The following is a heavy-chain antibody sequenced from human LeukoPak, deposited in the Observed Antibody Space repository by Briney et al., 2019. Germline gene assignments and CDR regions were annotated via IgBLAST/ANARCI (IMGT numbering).Heavy chain of an antibody. J-gene: IGHJ4*02. V-gene: IGHV3-23*01. CDR2: ISGSSGST. CDR3: AKDLDCSSTNCYPDY. CDR1: GFTFSSSA. D-gene: IGHD2-2*01. Sequence: PVGSLGLSCAASGFTFSSSAMSWVRQAPGKGLEWVSAISGSSGSTYYADSVKGRFTISRDNSKNTLYLQMNSLRAEDTAVYYCAKDLDCSSTNCYPDYWGQGTLVTVSS.